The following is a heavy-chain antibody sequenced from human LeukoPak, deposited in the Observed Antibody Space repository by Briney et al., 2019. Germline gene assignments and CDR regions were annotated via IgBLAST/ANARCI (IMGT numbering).Heavy chain of an antibody. D-gene: IGHD4-17*01. J-gene: IGHJ4*02. V-gene: IGHV4-59*01. Sequence: SETLSLTCTVSGGSISSYYWSWIRQPPGKGLEWIGYIYYSGSTNYNPSLKSRVTISEDTSKNQFSLKLSSVTAADTAVYYCAKGGPEGAYGDYVFYYFDYWGQGTLVTVSP. CDR1: GGSISSYY. CDR2: IYYSGST. CDR3: AKGGPEGAYGDYVFYYFDY.